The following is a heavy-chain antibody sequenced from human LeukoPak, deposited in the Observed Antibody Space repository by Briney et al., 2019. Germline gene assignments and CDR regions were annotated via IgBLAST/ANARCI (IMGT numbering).Heavy chain of an antibody. V-gene: IGHV1-18*01. J-gene: IGHJ4*02. CDR3: ARDQGYSSSWYESGFDY. CDR1: GYTFTSYG. D-gene: IGHD6-13*01. CDR2: ISAYNGNT. Sequence: ASVKVSCKASGYTFTSYGISWVRQAPGQGLEWMGWISAYNGNTNYAQRLQGRVTMTTDTSTSTAYMELRSLRSDDTAVYYCARDQGYSSSWYESGFDYWGQGTLVTVSS.